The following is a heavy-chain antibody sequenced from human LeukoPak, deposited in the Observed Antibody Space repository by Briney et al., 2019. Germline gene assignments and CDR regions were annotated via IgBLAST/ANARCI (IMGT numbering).Heavy chain of an antibody. J-gene: IGHJ5*02. CDR1: GYTFTSYA. CDR2: INPSGGST. D-gene: IGHD3-10*01. V-gene: IGHV1-46*01. Sequence: ASVKVSCKASGYTFTSYAMNWVRQAPGQGLEWMGIINPSGGSTSYAQKFQGRVTMTRDTSTSTVYMDLSSLRSEDTAVYYCARGDKKESLSGPSGYFDPWGQGSLVTVSS. CDR3: ARGDKKESLSGPSGYFDP.